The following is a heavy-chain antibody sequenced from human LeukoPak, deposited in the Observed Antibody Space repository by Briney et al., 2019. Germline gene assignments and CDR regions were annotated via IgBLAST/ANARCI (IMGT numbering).Heavy chain of an antibody. V-gene: IGHV3-23*01. CDR1: GFTFSSYA. D-gene: IGHD2-21*02. CDR2: MSGSGDST. CDR3: AKVQTTAAGCRGDCPFQH. J-gene: IGHJ1*01. Sequence: GGSLRLSCAASGFTFSSYAMSWVRQAPGKGLEWVSAMSGSGDSTYYADSVKGRFTISRDNSKNTLYLQMNSLRAEDTAIYYCAKVQTTAAGCRGDCPFQHWGQGTLVTVSS.